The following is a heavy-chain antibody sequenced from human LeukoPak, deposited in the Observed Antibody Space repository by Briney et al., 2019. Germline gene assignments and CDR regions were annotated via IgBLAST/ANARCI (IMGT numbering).Heavy chain of an antibody. J-gene: IGHJ4*02. D-gene: IGHD3-3*01. Sequence: GGSLRLSCAASGFTFSSYEMNWGRQAPGKGLEWGSYISSSGSTIYYADSVKGRFTISRNNAKNSLYLQMNSLRAEDTAVYYCARGAPFGVVIGGYFDYWGQGTLVTVSS. CDR3: ARGAPFGVVIGGYFDY. V-gene: IGHV3-48*03. CDR1: GFTFSSYE. CDR2: ISSSGSTI.